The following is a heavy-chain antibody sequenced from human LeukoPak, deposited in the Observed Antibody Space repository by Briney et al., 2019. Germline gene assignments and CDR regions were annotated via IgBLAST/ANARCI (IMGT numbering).Heavy chain of an antibody. V-gene: IGHV1-69*04. CDR2: IIPILGIA. CDR1: GGTFNSYA. CDR3: ARGDDILTGYYYFDY. D-gene: IGHD3-9*01. Sequence: ASVKVSCKASGGTFNSYAISWVRQAPGQGLEWMGRIIPILGIANYAQKFQGRVTITADKSTSTAYMELSSLRSEDTAVYYCARGDDILTGYYYFDYWGQGTLVTVSS. J-gene: IGHJ4*02.